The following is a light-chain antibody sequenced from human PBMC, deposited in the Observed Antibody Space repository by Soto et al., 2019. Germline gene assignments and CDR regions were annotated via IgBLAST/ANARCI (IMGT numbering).Light chain of an antibody. CDR3: QSYDSSLSGVV. V-gene: IGLV1-40*01. J-gene: IGLJ2*01. CDR2: ANI. CDR1: SSNIGAGYD. Sequence: QPVLTQPPSVSGAPGQRVTISCTGSSSNIGAGYDVHWYQQLPGTVPKLLINANINRPSGVPDRFSGSKSGTSASLAITGLEAEDEADYYCQSYDSSLSGVVFGGGTQLTVL.